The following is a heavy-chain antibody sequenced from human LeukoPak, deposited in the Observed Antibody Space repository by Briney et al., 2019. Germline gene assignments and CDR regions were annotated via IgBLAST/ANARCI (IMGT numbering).Heavy chain of an antibody. V-gene: IGHV3-23*01. Sequence: PGGSLRLPCAASGFTFSTYAMSWVRQAPGKGLEWVSAISGSGGSTYYADSVKGRFTISRDNSKNTLDLQMNSLRAEDTSIYFCAKALEQETVIALDSWGQGTLVTVSS. J-gene: IGHJ4*02. D-gene: IGHD6-13*01. CDR2: ISGSGGST. CDR1: GFTFSTYA. CDR3: AKALEQETVIALDS.